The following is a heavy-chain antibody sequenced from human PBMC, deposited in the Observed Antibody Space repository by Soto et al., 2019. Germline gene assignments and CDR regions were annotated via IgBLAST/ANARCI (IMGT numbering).Heavy chain of an antibody. J-gene: IGHJ4*02. CDR1: GGSISSYY. CDR2: IYYSGTT. CDR3: ARRFRSDYYYYFDH. V-gene: IGHV4-59*01. Sequence: PSETLSLTCTVSGGSISSYYCSRIRQPPGQGLEWIGYIYYSGTTNYNPSLKSRVTISVDTSKNHFSLKLRSVTAADTAVYYCARRFRSDYYYYFDHWGQGTLVTVSS. D-gene: IGHD3-22*01.